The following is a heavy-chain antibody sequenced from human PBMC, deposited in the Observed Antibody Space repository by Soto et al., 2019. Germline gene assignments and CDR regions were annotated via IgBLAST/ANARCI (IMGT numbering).Heavy chain of an antibody. Sequence: QVQLVQSGAEVKKPGSLLKVSCKASGATYSPFIAYAISWLRQAPGQGLEWRGSIIPLGSSQHYAEGFQGRATISADSSTFTVSLELTNLTSHDAAVYFCARSRDRCGGDCYSVYAAFDLWGQGTAVTVSS. CDR1: GATYSPFIAYA. CDR3: ARSRDRCGGDCYSVYAAFDL. V-gene: IGHV1-69*04. CDR2: IIPLGSSQ. D-gene: IGHD2-21*02. J-gene: IGHJ3*01.